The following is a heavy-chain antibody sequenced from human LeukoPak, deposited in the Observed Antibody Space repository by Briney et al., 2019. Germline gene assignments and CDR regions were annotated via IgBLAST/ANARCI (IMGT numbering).Heavy chain of an antibody. CDR3: ARVLRPALVVPHAFDI. CDR2: INTNTGNP. Sequence: ASVKVSCKASGYTFTSYAMNWVRQAPGQGLEWMGWINTNTGNPTYAQGFTGRFVFSLYTSVSTAYLQISSLKAEDTAVYYCARVLRPALVVPHAFDIWGQGTMVTVSS. V-gene: IGHV7-4-1*02. CDR1: GYTFTSYA. D-gene: IGHD2-15*01. J-gene: IGHJ3*02.